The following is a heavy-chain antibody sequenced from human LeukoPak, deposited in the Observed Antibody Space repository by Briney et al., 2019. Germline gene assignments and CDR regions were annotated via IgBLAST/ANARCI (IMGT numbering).Heavy chain of an antibody. J-gene: IGHJ5*02. V-gene: IGHV3-30*04. D-gene: IGHD5-18*01. Sequence: GGSLRLSCAASGFTFSSYALHWVRQAPGKALEWVALITYDGSNQYYTDSVRGRFTISRDNSENTLYLQMNSLRAEDTAVYYCAKELRGYSYGLRNNWFDPWGQGTLVTVSS. CDR1: GFTFSSYA. CDR3: AKELRGYSYGLRNNWFDP. CDR2: ITYDGSNQ.